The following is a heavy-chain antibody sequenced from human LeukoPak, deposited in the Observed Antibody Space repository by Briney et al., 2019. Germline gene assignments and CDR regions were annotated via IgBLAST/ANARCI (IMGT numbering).Heavy chain of an antibody. D-gene: IGHD1-26*01. V-gene: IGHV3-21*01. CDR3: ARTSGSYRNFDY. Sequence: PGGSLRLSCAASGFTFNSYSMNWVRQAPGKGLEWVSSISSSSSYVYYADSVKGRFTISRDNAKNSLYLQMNSLRAEDTAVYYCARTSGSYRNFDYWGQGTLVTVSS. CDR1: GFTFNSYS. CDR2: ISSSSSYV. J-gene: IGHJ4*02.